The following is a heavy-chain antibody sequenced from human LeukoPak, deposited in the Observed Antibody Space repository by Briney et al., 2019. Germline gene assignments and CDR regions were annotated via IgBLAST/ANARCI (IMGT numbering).Heavy chain of an antibody. V-gene: IGHV3-21*01. Sequence: GGSLRLSCAASGFTFSSYSMNWVRQAPGKGLEWVSSISSSSSYIYYADSVKGRFTISRDNAKNSLYLQMNSLRAEDTAVYYCARDPRGGHNWNSLDAFDIWAKGTMVTVSS. CDR3: ARDPRGGHNWNSLDAFDI. J-gene: IGHJ3*02. D-gene: IGHD1-7*01. CDR2: ISSSSSYI. CDR1: GFTFSSYS.